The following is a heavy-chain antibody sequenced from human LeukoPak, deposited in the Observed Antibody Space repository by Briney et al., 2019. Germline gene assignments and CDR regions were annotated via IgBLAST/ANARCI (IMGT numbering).Heavy chain of an antibody. J-gene: IGHJ4*02. CDR1: GFTFSSYW. CDR2: IKTDGSEQ. Sequence: GGSLRLSCVASGFTFSSYWMSWVRQAPGKGLECVANIKTDGSEQYYVASVKGRFTISRDNAKNSLYLQMNSLRAEDTAVYYCARERSGPGYFDYWGQGTLDTVSS. CDR3: ARERSGPGYFDY. D-gene: IGHD2-15*01. V-gene: IGHV3-7*01.